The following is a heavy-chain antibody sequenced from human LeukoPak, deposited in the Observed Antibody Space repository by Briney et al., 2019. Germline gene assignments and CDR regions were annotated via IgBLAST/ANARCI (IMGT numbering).Heavy chain of an antibody. CDR1: EFTFTNYA. D-gene: IGHD6-19*01. J-gene: IGHJ4*02. CDR3: TKGVNSGSIDY. CDR2: ISGSGGST. V-gene: IGHV3-23*01. Sequence: PGGSLRLSCSASEFTFTNYAMSWVRQASGKGLEWVSSISGSGGSTYYAASVRGRFTISRDNSKNTLSLQMNSLRGEDTALYYCTKGVNSGSIDYWGQGTLVTVSS.